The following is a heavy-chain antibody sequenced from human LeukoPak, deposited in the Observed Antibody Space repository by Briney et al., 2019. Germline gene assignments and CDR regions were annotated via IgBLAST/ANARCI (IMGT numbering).Heavy chain of an antibody. Sequence: GGSLRLSCAASGFTFSSYAMSWVRQAPGKGLEWVSPISSSSSYIYYTDSVKGRFTISRDNAKNSLYLQMNSLRAEDTAVYYCASGEDYGDAHFDYWGQGTLVTVSS. CDR2: ISSSSSYI. D-gene: IGHD4-17*01. J-gene: IGHJ4*02. V-gene: IGHV3-21*01. CDR3: ASGEDYGDAHFDY. CDR1: GFTFSSYA.